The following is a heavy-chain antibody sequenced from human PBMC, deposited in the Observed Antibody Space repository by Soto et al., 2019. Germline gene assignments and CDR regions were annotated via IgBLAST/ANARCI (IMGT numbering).Heavy chain of an antibody. Sequence: GVSLRLSCAVSGFTFSDHSMDWVRQAPGKGLEWVGRSRNKANSYTTEYAASVKGRFTISRDDSKNTLYLQMNSLQTEYTAVYYCARGDTKKTDKSWYFDYWGQGT. CDR3: ARGDTKKTDKSWYFDY. CDR2: SRNKANSYTT. V-gene: IGHV3-72*01. CDR1: GFTFSDHS. J-gene: IGHJ4*02. D-gene: IGHD2-8*01.